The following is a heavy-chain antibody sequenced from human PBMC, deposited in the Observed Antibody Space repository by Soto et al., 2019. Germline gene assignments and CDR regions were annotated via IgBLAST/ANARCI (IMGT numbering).Heavy chain of an antibody. Sequence: QVQLVESGGGVVQPGRSLRLSCAASGFSFSSYGMHWVRQAPGKGLEWVAMISYDGTDEYYADSVKGRFTISRDNSKNAMYLQTNSLRAEDTAVSYGAKQESDWNVHFDYWGQGTLVTVSS. CDR2: ISYDGTDE. D-gene: IGHD1-1*01. CDR3: AKQESDWNVHFDY. J-gene: IGHJ4*02. CDR1: GFSFSSYG. V-gene: IGHV3-30*18.